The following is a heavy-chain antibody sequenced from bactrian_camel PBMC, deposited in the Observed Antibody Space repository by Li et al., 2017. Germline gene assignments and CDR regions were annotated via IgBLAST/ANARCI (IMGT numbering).Heavy chain of an antibody. CDR1: GSTHETC. J-gene: IGHJ4*01. Sequence: HVQLVESGGGSVQAGGSLRLSCAVSGSTHETCLAWFRQAPGREREGVATIAAGSGRTYYSESVKGRFTISRDNAQNTVHLQMNSLKPEDTAVYYCATVEGWVTKGEYSHWGQGTQVTVS. CDR3: ATVEGWVTKGEYSH. V-gene: IGHV3S63*01. D-gene: IGHD5*01. CDR2: IAAGSGRT.